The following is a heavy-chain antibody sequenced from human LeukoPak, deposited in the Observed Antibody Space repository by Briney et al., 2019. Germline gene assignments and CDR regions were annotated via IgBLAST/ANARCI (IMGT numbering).Heavy chain of an antibody. CDR3: ANTRLGCGSGSYCPYYGMDV. Sequence: QSSGSLRLSCAASGFSFSSDAMSWVCQAPGEGLGWVSAISGSGGSTYYVYSVKSRFTTSRDNSKKTRYLQINSRRAEDTAVYCCANTRLGCGSGSYCPYYGMDVWGKGTTVTVSS. CDR2: ISGSGGST. D-gene: IGHD3-10*01. V-gene: IGHV3-23*01. J-gene: IGHJ6*04. CDR1: GFSFSSDA.